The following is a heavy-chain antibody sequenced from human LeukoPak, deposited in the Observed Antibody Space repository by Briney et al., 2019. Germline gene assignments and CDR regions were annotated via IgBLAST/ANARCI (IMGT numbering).Heavy chain of an antibody. Sequence: GGSLRLSCTASEFTVSDNYMSWVRQAPGKGLEWVSTLYIDGSTYYADAVKGRFTTSRDNTKNTVSLQMNSLRAEDTAIYYCVKDKGWSNWRLLDTFDIWGQGTMVTVSS. CDR1: EFTVSDNY. D-gene: IGHD1-20*01. V-gene: IGHV3-66*01. J-gene: IGHJ3*02. CDR3: VKDKGWSNWRLLDTFDI. CDR2: LYIDGST.